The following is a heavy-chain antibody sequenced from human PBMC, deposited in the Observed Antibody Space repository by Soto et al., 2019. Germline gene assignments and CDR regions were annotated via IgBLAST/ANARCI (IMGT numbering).Heavy chain of an antibody. D-gene: IGHD6-19*01. V-gene: IGHV3-30-3*01. CDR1: GFTFSSYA. J-gene: IGHJ5*02. CDR3: ARDQYSSGLYNWFDP. Sequence: QVQLVESGGGVVQPGRSLRLSCAASGFTFSSYAMHWVRQAPGKGLEWVAVISYDGSNKYYADSVKGRFTISRDNSKNTLYLQMNSLRAEDTAVYYCARDQYSSGLYNWFDPWGQGTLVTVSS. CDR2: ISYDGSNK.